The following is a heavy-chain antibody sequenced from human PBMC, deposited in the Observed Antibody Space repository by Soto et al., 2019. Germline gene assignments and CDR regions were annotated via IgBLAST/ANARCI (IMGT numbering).Heavy chain of an antibody. CDR3: ARDRGYCSSTSCYANWYFDL. D-gene: IGHD2-2*01. V-gene: IGHV6-1*01. Sequence: SQTLSLTCALSGDSVSSNSAAWNWIRQSPSRGLEWLGRTYYRSKWYNDYAVSVKSRITINPDTSKNQFSLQLNSVTPEDTAVYYCARDRGYCSSTSCYANWYFDLWGRGTLVTVSS. J-gene: IGHJ2*01. CDR2: TYYRSKWYN. CDR1: GDSVSSNSAA.